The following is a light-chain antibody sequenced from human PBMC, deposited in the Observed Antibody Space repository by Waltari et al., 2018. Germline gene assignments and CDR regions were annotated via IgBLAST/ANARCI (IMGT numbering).Light chain of an antibody. Sequence: DIVMTQSPDSLAVSLGARATINCKSSQSVLYNSNRKNDLAWYPQKPGQPPKLLIYWASTREAGVPDRFSGSGSGTDFTLTISSLQAEDVAVYYCQQYYDTPALTFGGGTKVEIK. CDR3: QQYYDTPALT. J-gene: IGKJ4*01. CDR1: QSVLYNSNRKND. CDR2: WAS. V-gene: IGKV4-1*01.